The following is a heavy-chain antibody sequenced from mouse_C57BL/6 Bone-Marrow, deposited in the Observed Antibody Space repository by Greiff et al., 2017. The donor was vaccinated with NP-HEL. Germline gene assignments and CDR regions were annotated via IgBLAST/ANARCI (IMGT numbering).Heavy chain of an antibody. Sequence: EVQRVESGGGLVQPKGSLKLSCAASGFSFNPYAMNWVRQAPGKGLEWVARIRSKSNNYATYYADSVKDRFTISRDDSESMLYLQMNNLKTEDTAMYYCVRGAGPYYFDYWGQGTTLTVSS. V-gene: IGHV10-1*01. CDR3: VRGAGPYYFDY. CDR2: IRSKSNNYAT. CDR1: GFSFNPYA. J-gene: IGHJ2*01.